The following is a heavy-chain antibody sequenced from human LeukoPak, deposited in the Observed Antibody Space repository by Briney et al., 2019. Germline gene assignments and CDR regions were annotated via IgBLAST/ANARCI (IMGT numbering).Heavy chain of an antibody. V-gene: IGHV3-74*01. J-gene: IGHJ3*02. CDR3: ARVRTGGYDAFDI. Sequence: GGSLRLSCAASGFTFSSYWMHWVRQAPGKGLVCVSRITSDGSSTSYADSVKGRFTISRDNVKNTLYLQMNSLRAEDTAVYYCARVRTGGYDAFDIWGQGTMVTVSS. D-gene: IGHD1-14*01. CDR1: GFTFSSYW. CDR2: ITSDGSST.